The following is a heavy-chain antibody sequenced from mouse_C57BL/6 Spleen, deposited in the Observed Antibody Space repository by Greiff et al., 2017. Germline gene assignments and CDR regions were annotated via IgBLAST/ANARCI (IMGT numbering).Heavy chain of an antibody. D-gene: IGHD2-3*01. J-gene: IGHJ2*01. Sequence: VQLQQSGAELVRPGASVKLSCTASGFNIKDDYMHWVKQRPEQGLEWIGWIDPENGDTEYASKFQSKATITADTSSNTAYLQLSSLTSEDTAVYYCTTGGLLRGFDYWGQGTTLTVSS. CDR2: IDPENGDT. V-gene: IGHV14-4*01. CDR3: TTGGLLRGFDY. CDR1: GFNIKDDY.